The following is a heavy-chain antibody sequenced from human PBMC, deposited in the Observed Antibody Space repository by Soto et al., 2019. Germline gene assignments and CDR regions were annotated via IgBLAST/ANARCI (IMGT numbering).Heavy chain of an antibody. CDR3: ARDFSSSVWYYFDY. CDR2: IYYSGST. V-gene: IGHV4-59*11. Sequence: SETLCLTYTVSGGTIVDLCCSWIRQPPGKGLEWIGYIYYSGSTNYNPSLKSRVTISVDTSKNQFSLKLSSVTAADTAVYYCARDFSSSVWYYFDYWGQGTLVTVSS. J-gene: IGHJ4*02. D-gene: IGHD6-19*01. CDR1: GGTIVDLC.